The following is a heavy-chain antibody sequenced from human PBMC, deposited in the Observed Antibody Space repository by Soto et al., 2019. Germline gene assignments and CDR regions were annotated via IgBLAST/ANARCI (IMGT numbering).Heavy chain of an antibody. J-gene: IGHJ5*02. CDR1: GLTFNRYW. Sequence: GGSLRLSCAASGLTFNRYWMHWVRHAPGKGLVWVSHINTDGSNTNYADSVKGRFTISRDNAKSTLFLQMNSLRDEDTAVYYCAREFCSGGNCYTYYFDPWGQGIPVTGS. D-gene: IGHD2-15*01. CDR3: AREFCSGGNCYTYYFDP. CDR2: INTDGSNT. V-gene: IGHV3-74*01.